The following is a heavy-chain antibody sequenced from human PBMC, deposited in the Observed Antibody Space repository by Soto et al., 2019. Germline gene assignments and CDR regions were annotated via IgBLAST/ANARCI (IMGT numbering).Heavy chain of an antibody. Sequence: GGSLRLSCAASGFTFSSYGMHWVRQAPGKGLEWVAVISYDGSNKYYADSVKGRLTISRDNSKKTLYLQMNSLRGEDTAVYYCAKDPGHIVVVVAATIGAFDIWGQGTMVTVSS. J-gene: IGHJ3*02. V-gene: IGHV3-30*18. D-gene: IGHD2-15*01. CDR2: ISYDGSNK. CDR1: GFTFSSYG. CDR3: AKDPGHIVVVVAATIGAFDI.